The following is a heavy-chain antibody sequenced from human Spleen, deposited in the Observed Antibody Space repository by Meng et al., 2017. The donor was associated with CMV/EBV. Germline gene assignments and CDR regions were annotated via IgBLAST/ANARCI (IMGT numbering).Heavy chain of an antibody. CDR2: ISGNNGNT. CDR3: ARDQVWEGGSYSLFDN. J-gene: IGHJ4*02. D-gene: IGHD1-26*01. CDR1: GYSFTSRG. V-gene: IGHV1-18*01. Sequence: ASVKVSCKASGYSFTSRGISWVRQAPGQGPEWMGWISGNNGNTKYAQKFQGRVTMTTDTSTNTAYMELRSLRSDDTAVYYCARDQVWEGGSYSLFDNWGQGTLVTVSS.